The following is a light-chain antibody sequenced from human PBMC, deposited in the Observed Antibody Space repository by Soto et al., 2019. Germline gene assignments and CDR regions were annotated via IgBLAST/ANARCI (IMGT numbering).Light chain of an antibody. CDR2: WAS. Sequence: DIVMTQSPDSLSVSLGERATIKCKSSQSVLYNSDNKNYLAWYQQKPGQPPKLLIYWASSRESGGPDRFSGSGSGTDFTLTISSLQAEDVAVYYCQQYGSSPSWTFGQGTKVEIK. J-gene: IGKJ1*01. CDR3: QQYGSSPSWT. CDR1: QSVLYNSDNKNY. V-gene: IGKV4-1*01.